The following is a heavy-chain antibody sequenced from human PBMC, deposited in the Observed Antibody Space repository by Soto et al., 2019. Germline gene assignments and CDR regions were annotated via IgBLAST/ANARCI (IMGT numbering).Heavy chain of an antibody. CDR2: IIPIFGTA. CDR3: ALSPGGITGMFDY. J-gene: IGHJ4*02. V-gene: IGHV1-69*13. Sequence: SVKDSCKASGGTFSSYAISWVRQAPGQGLEWMGGIIPIFGTANYAQKFQGRVTITADESTSTAYMELSSLRSEDTAVYYCALSPGGITGMFDYWGQGTLVTVSS. D-gene: IGHD1-20*01. CDR1: GGTFSSYA.